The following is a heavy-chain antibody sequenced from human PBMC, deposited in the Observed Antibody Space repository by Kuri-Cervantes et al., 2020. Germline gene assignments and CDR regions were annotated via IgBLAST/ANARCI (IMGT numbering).Heavy chain of an antibody. CDR3: ARSWNGYALEFDY. Sequence: ASVKVSCKASGYTFTSYAMHWVRQAPRQRLEWMGWINAGNGNTKYSQKFQGRVTITRDTSASTAYMELSSLRSEDTAVYYCARSWNGYALEFDYWGQGTLVTVSS. CDR1: GYTFTSYA. CDR2: INAGNGNT. D-gene: IGHD5-12*01. V-gene: IGHV1-3*01. J-gene: IGHJ4*02.